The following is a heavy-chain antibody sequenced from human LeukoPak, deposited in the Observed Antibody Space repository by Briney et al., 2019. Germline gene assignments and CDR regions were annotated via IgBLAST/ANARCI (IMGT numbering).Heavy chain of an antibody. CDR3: AAKILGSAPFDF. J-gene: IGHJ4*02. CDR2: IGATGGLI. D-gene: IGHD3-10*01. CDR1: GFFFDKFA. Sequence: GGSLRLSCAASGFFFDKFAMSWVRQAPGNRLEWVSSIGATGGLISYADSVKGRFTVSSSEKTFYLQMNSLRAEDTAVYFCAAKILGSAPFDFWGQGTLVTVSA. V-gene: IGHV3-23*01.